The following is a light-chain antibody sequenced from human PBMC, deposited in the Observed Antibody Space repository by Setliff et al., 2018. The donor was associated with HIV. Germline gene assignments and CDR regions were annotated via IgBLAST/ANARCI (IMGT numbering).Light chain of an antibody. CDR3: QVWDSSSDHPFA. J-gene: IGLJ1*01. V-gene: IGLV3-21*04. CDR2: YDS. Sequence: SYELTQPPSVSVAPGKTARITCEGNNIVSASVHWYQQKPGQAPVVVIYYDSDRPSGIPERFSGSNSGNTATLTISRVEAGDEADYYCQVWDSSSDHPFAFGTGTKVTVL. CDR1: NIVSAS.